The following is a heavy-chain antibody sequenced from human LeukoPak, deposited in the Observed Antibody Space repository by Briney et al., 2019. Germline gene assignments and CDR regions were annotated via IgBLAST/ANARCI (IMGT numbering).Heavy chain of an antibody. CDR1: GFTFSSYG. CDR3: ARSILLWFGEPHYGMDV. Sequence: PGRSLRLSCAASGFTFSSYGMHWVRQAPGKGLEWVAVIWYDGSNKCYADSVKGRFTISRDNSKNTLYLQMNSLRAEDTAVYYCARSILLWFGEPHYGMDVWGKGTTVTVSS. J-gene: IGHJ6*04. D-gene: IGHD3-10*01. V-gene: IGHV3-33*01. CDR2: IWYDGSNK.